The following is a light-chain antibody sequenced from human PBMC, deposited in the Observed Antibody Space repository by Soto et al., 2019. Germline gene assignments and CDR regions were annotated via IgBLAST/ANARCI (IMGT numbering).Light chain of an antibody. CDR1: SSDIGAYNY. J-gene: IGLJ2*01. Sequence: QSALTQPASVSGSPGQSITISWTGTSSDIGAYNYVSWYEQHPGKAPKLMIYEVNNRPSGVSSRFSGSKSGNTASLTISGLQAEDEADYYCSSYASTNTVLFGGGTKLTDL. CDR3: SSYASTNTVL. CDR2: EVN. V-gene: IGLV2-14*01.